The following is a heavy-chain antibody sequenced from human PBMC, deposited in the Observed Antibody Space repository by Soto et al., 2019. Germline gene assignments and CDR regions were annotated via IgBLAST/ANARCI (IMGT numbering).Heavy chain of an antibody. CDR1: GFTFSTYA. CDR3: AREQSPYSRGWHNRHFDY. D-gene: IGHD6-19*01. J-gene: IGHJ4*02. Sequence: QVQLVESGGGVVQPGRSLRLSCAASGFTFSTYAMHWVRQAPGKGLEWVAVISYDGSNKYYADSVKGRFTISRDNSKNTLYLQMHSLRAEDTAVYYCAREQSPYSRGWHNRHFDYWGQGTLVTVSS. CDR2: ISYDGSNK. V-gene: IGHV3-30-3*01.